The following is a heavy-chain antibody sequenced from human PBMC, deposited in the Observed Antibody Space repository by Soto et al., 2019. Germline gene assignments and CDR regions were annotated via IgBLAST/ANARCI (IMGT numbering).Heavy chain of an antibody. Sequence: SGPTLVNPTETLTLTCTVSGFSLSNARMGVSWIRQPPGKALEWLAHIFSNDEKSYSTSLKSRLTISKDTSKSQVVLTMTNMDPVDTATYYCARTRDYYYYYMDVWGKGTTVTVSS. V-gene: IGHV2-26*01. CDR3: ARTRDYYYYYMDV. CDR2: IFSNDEK. J-gene: IGHJ6*03. CDR1: GFSLSNARMG.